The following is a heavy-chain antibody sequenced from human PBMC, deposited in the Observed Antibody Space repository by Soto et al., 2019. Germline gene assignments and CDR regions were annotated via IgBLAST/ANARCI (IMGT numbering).Heavy chain of an antibody. CDR1: GGTFSSYA. CDR3: ARLAAARRAGYYYYGMDV. Sequence: SVKVSCKASGGTFSSYAISWVRQAPGQGLEWMGGIIPIFGTANYAQKFQGRVTITADESTSTAYMELSSLRSEDTAVYYCARLAAARRAGYYYYGMDVWGQGTTVTVSS. CDR2: IIPIFGTA. D-gene: IGHD6-6*01. J-gene: IGHJ6*02. V-gene: IGHV1-69*13.